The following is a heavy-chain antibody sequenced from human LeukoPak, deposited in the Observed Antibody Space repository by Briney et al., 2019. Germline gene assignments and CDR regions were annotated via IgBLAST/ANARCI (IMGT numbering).Heavy chain of an antibody. Sequence: SETLPLTCAVYGGSFSGYYWSWIRQPPGKGLEWIGEINHSGSTNYNPSLKSRVTISVDTSKNQFSLKLSSVTAADTAVYYCARARRSSSWYMGYWFDPWGQGTLVTVSS. CDR2: INHSGST. V-gene: IGHV4-34*01. CDR1: GGSFSGYY. D-gene: IGHD6-13*01. CDR3: ARARRSSSWYMGYWFDP. J-gene: IGHJ5*02.